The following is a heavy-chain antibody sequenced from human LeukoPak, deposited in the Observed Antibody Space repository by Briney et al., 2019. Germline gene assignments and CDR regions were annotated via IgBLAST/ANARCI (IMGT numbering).Heavy chain of an antibody. V-gene: IGHV3-23*01. J-gene: IGHJ4*02. CDR2: ISGSGGSS. D-gene: IGHD3-22*01. CDR1: GFIFSSYA. Sequence: GGSLRLSCAASGFIFSSYAMSWVRQAPGKGLECVSAISGSGGSSYYACSVKGRFTISRDNSKNTLYLQMNSLRAEDTAVYYCAKADTMIVVVTMVDYWGQGTLVTVSS. CDR3: AKADTMIVVVTMVDY.